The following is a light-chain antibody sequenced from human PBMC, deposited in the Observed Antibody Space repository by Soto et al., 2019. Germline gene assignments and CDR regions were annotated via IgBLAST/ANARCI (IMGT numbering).Light chain of an antibody. CDR2: DAS. CDR1: QSVGSA. V-gene: IGKV3-11*01. Sequence: EIVMTQSPATLSVSPGARATLSCRASQSVGSALAWCQQKPGQSPRLFVYDASSRATGIPARFSGSGSGTYFTLTISSLEPEDFAVYYCQQRSKGPMALGQGTGLEIK. CDR3: QQRSKGPMA. J-gene: IGKJ5*01.